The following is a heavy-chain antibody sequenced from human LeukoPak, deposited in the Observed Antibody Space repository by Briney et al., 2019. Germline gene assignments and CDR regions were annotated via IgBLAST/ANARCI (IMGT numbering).Heavy chain of an antibody. CDR1: GFTFTNYA. CDR3: ARLYCSGGSCYSVDY. CDR2: ISGSDSGT. Sequence: GGSLRLSCAASGFTFTNYAMSWVRQASGMGLEWVSGISGSDSGTYYADSVKGRFTISRDNSRNTLYLQINSLRAEDTAVYYCARLYCSGGSCYSVDYWGQGTLVTVSS. D-gene: IGHD2-15*01. V-gene: IGHV3-23*01. J-gene: IGHJ4*02.